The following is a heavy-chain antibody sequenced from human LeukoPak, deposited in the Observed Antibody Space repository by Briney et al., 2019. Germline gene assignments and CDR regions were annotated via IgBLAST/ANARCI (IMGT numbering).Heavy chain of an antibody. CDR2: ISGSGGST. D-gene: IGHD3-22*01. V-gene: IGHV3-23*01. CDR3: AKDLIPYYYDSSGYLPTLDY. Sequence: GGSLGLSCAASGFTFSSYAMSWVRQAPGKGLEWVSAISGSGGSTYYADSVKGRFTISRDNSKNTLYLQMNSLRAEDTAVYYCAKDLIPYYYDSSGYLPTLDYWGQGTLVTVSS. CDR1: GFTFSSYA. J-gene: IGHJ4*02.